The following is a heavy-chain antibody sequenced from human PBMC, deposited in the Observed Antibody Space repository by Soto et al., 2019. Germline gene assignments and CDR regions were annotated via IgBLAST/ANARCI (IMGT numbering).Heavy chain of an antibody. CDR2: ISAYNGNT. D-gene: IGHD6-6*01. CDR1: GYTFTSYG. Sequence: QVQLVQSGAEVKKPGASVKVSCKASGYTFTSYGISWVRQAPGQGLEWMGWISAYNGNTNYAQKLQGRVTMTTDTSTSTADMELRSLRSDDTAVYYCARERIAAPYYYYGIHVWGQGTTVTVSS. V-gene: IGHV1-18*01. CDR3: ARERIAAPYYYYGIHV. J-gene: IGHJ6*02.